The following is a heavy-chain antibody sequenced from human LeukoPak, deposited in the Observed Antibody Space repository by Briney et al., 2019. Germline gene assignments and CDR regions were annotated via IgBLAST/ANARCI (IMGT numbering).Heavy chain of an antibody. D-gene: IGHD1-26*01. CDR1: GGSISSYY. CDR2: IYYSGST. CDR3: AGHSGSYLDPTFYYYYYMDV. J-gene: IGHJ6*03. Sequence: PSETLSLTCTVSGGSISSYYWSWIRQPPGKGLEWIGYIYYSGSTNYNPSLKNRVTISVDTYKNQFSLKLSTVTAADTAVYYCAGHSGSYLDPTFYYYYYMDVWGKGTTVTISS. V-gene: IGHV4-59*01.